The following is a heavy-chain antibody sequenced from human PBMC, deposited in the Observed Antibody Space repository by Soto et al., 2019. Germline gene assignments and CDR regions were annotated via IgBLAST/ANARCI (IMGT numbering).Heavy chain of an antibody. Sequence: QVQLQESGPGLVKPSETLSLTCTVSGGSISSYYWSWIRQPPGKGLEWIGYIYYSGSTNYNPSLTRRLTISVDPSKNQFSLRLSSVPAADTAVYYCAREGGAYCSSTSCYALLNWFDPWGQGTLVTVSS. CDR1: GGSISSYY. CDR3: AREGGAYCSSTSCYALLNWFDP. J-gene: IGHJ5*02. V-gene: IGHV4-59*01. CDR2: IYYSGST. D-gene: IGHD2-2*01.